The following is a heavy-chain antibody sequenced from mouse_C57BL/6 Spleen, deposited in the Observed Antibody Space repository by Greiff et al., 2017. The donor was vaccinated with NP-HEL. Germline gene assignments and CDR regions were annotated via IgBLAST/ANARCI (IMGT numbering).Heavy chain of an antibody. V-gene: IGHV5-4*01. Sequence: EVKLMESGGGLVKPGGSLKLSCAASGFTFSSYAMSWVRQTPEKRLEWVATISDGCSYTYYPDNVKGRFTISRDNAKNNLYLQMSHLKSEDTAMYYCARDRWILRDFDYWGKGTTLTVSS. CDR2: ISDGCSYT. CDR1: GFTFSSYA. J-gene: IGHJ2*01. CDR3: ARDRWILRDFDY. D-gene: IGHD2-3*01.